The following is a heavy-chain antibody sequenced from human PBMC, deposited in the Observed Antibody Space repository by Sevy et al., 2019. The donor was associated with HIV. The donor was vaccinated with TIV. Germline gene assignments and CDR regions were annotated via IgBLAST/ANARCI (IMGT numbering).Heavy chain of an antibody. CDR3: ATSYYYDTSGVSPMGY. V-gene: IGHV1-69*13. CDR1: GGTFSSYA. Sequence: SVKVSCKASGGTFSSYAISWVRQAPGQGLEWMGGIIPIFGTANYAQKFQGRVTITADESTSTAYMELSSLRSEDTAMYYCATSYYYDTSGVSPMGYWGQGTQVTVSS. CDR2: IIPIFGTA. J-gene: IGHJ4*02. D-gene: IGHD3-22*01.